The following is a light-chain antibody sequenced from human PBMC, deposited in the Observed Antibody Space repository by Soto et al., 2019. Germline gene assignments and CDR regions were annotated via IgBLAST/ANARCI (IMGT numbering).Light chain of an antibody. CDR1: QSVSSY. V-gene: IGKV3-11*01. Sequence: EIVLTQSPATLSLSPGERATLSCRASQSVSSYLAWYQQKPGQAPRLLIYDASNRATGIPVRFSGSGSGTAFTLTISSLEPEDFAVYYCQQRSNWPPYPFGQGTKLEIK. J-gene: IGKJ2*01. CDR3: QQRSNWPPYP. CDR2: DAS.